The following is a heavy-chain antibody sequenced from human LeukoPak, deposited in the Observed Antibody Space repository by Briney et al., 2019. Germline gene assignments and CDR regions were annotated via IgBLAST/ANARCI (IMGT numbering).Heavy chain of an antibody. V-gene: IGHV4-39*01. CDR1: SSXYY. CDR3: XXXXDPWAPFDP. D-gene: IGHD7-27*01. Sequence: SSXYYXGWIRQPPGXXLEWIGSIYYSGSTYYNPSLKSRITISXXTAKNQFSLKLRSRTAADAAVYXXXXXXDPWAPFDPWGQGTLVTVSS. J-gene: IGHJ5*02. CDR2: IYYSGST.